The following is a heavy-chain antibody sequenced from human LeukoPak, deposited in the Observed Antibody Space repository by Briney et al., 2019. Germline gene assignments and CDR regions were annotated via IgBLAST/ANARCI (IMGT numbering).Heavy chain of an antibody. CDR3: ASVNYGSGSYYSDY. CDR1: GITFRNYG. CDR2: IWYDGSKK. D-gene: IGHD3-10*01. V-gene: IGHV3-33*03. Sequence: PGRSLRLSCAASGITFRNYGMHWVRQAPGKGLEWVAVIWYDGSKKYYADSVKGRLTISRDNSRNTLYLQMNSLRAEDTAVYYCASVNYGSGSYYSDYWGQGTPVTVSS. J-gene: IGHJ4*02.